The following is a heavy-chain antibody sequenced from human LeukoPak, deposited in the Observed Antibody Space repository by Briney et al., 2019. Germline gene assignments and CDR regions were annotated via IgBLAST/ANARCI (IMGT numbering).Heavy chain of an antibody. CDR2: ISANGITT. Sequence: GGSLRLSCAASGFTFSDYYMGWIRQAPGQGLEWISYISANGITTYYADSVKGRFTISRDNARNSLSLYMNFLRAGDTAVYYCASSLNTVIISPYYFDYWGQGTLVTVSS. CDR1: GFTFSDYY. J-gene: IGHJ4*02. D-gene: IGHD4-11*01. CDR3: ASSLNTVIISPYYFDY. V-gene: IGHV3-11*04.